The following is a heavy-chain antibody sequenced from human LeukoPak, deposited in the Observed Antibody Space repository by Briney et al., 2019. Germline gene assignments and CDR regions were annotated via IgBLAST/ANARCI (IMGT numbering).Heavy chain of an antibody. CDR1: GFTFSSYA. J-gene: IGHJ4*02. D-gene: IGHD1-7*01. Sequence: PGGSLRLSCAASGFTFSSYATSWVRQAPGKGLEWVSAISGSGGSTYYADSVKGRFTISRDNSKNTLYLQMNSLRAEDTAIYSCAKDGKTRNWNYFQAKPVYWGQGTLVTVSS. CDR2: ISGSGGST. V-gene: IGHV3-23*01. CDR3: AKDGKTRNWNYFQAKPVY.